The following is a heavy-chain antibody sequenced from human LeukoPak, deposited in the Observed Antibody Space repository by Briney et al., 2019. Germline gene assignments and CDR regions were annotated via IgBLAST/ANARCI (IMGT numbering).Heavy chain of an antibody. Sequence: PGGSLRLSCAASGFTVSNNYMSWVRQAPGKGLEWVSVIYSGGSTYYADSVKGRFTISRDNSKNTLYLQMNSLRAEDTAVFYCAGGRGSIGVTFFDPWAREPWSPSPQ. J-gene: IGHJ5*02. CDR3: AGGRGSIGVTFFDP. CDR1: GFTVSNNY. D-gene: IGHD2-8*01. V-gene: IGHV3-53*01. CDR2: IYSGGST.